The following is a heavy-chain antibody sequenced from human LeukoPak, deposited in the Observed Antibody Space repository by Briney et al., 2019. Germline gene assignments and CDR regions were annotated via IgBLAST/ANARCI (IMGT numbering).Heavy chain of an antibody. V-gene: IGHV3-30*02. D-gene: IGHD5-18*01. CDR2: IRYDGSNK. CDR3: ATSGYSYGYVGYYYMDV. J-gene: IGHJ6*03. CDR1: GFSFSNYG. Sequence: PGGSLRLSCAASGFSFSNYGMHWVRQAPGKGLEWVAFIRYDGSNKYYADSVKGRFTISRDNSKNTLYLQMNSLRAEDTAVYYCATSGYSYGYVGYYYMDVWGKGTTVTVSS.